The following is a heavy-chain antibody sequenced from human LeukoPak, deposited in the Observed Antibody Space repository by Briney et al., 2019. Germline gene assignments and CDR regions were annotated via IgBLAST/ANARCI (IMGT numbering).Heavy chain of an antibody. CDR2: IHYSGST. CDR1: GGSISSYY. D-gene: IGHD2-15*01. V-gene: IGHV4-59*08. J-gene: IGHJ4*02. Sequence: SETLSLTCSVSGGSISSYYWTWIRQPPGKGLEWIGYIHYSGSTKYNPSLKSRVTISVDTSKNKFSLQLISVTAADTAVYYCAGYCSGGSCPDSWGQGTLVSVSS. CDR3: AGYCSGGSCPDS.